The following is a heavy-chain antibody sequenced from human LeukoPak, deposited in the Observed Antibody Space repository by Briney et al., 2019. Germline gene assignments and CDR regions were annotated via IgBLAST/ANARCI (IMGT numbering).Heavy chain of an antibody. V-gene: IGHV1-24*01. J-gene: IGHJ5*02. D-gene: IGHD2-2*01. Sequence: ASVKVSCKVSGYTLTELSMRWVRQAPGKGLEWMGGFDPEDGETIYAQKFQGRVTMTEDTSTDTAYMELSSLRSEDTAVYYCATGGPSYCSSTSCYFGWFDPWGQGTLVTVSS. CDR2: FDPEDGET. CDR3: ATGGPSYCSSTSCYFGWFDP. CDR1: GYTLTELS.